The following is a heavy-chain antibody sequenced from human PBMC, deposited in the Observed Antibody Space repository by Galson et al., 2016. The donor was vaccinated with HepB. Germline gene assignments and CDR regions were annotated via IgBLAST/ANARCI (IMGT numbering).Heavy chain of an antibody. J-gene: IGHJ4*02. CDR1: GFTLSSYW. CDR2: INGDGSDT. CDR3: ARTCWSGYRAFDY. Sequence: SLRLSCAASGFTLSSYWMHWVRQAPGKGLVWVSRINGDGSDTWYVDSVKGRFTISRDNAKNTLYLEMNSLRVEDTAVYYCARTCWSGYRAFDYWGQGTLVTVSS. V-gene: IGHV3-74*01. D-gene: IGHD3-3*01.